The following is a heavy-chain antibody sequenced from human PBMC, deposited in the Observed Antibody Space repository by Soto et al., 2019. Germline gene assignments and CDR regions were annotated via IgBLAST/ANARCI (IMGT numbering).Heavy chain of an antibody. J-gene: IGHJ4*02. CDR2: ISATGGGT. D-gene: IGHD3-16*01. V-gene: IGHV3-23*01. CDR3: AKDRRAGGNSAFYFDF. Sequence: GSLRLSCAASGXKFSNYAMSWVRQAPGKGLEWVSLISATGGGTYYADSVKGRFNISRENSHNTLYLQVHSLPAEDTAVYYCAKDRRAGGNSAFYFDFWGQGAQVTVSS. CDR1: GXKFSNYA.